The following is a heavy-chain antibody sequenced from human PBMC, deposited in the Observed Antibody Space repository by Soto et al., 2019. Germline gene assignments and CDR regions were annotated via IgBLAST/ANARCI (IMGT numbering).Heavy chain of an antibody. CDR2: ISAYNGNT. CDR1: GYTFTSYG. CDR3: ARDLSDYDFWSGYPTYDY. V-gene: IGHV1-18*01. D-gene: IGHD3-3*01. Sequence: QVQLVQSGAEVKKPGASVKVSCKASGYTFTSYGISWVRQAPGQGLEWMGWISAYNGNTNYAQKLQGRVTMTTDTSTSKAYMELRSLRSDDTAVYYCARDLSDYDFWSGYPTYDYWGQGTLVTVSS. J-gene: IGHJ4*02.